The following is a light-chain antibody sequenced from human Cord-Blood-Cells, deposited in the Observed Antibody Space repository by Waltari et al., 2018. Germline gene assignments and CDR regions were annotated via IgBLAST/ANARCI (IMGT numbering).Light chain of an antibody. CDR2: AVS. CDR3: SSDAGSINYV. Sequence: QSALTQPPSASGSPGQSVTISCTGTSSDVGGYNYVSWYHPHPGKAPKLMIYAVSKRPSEVPYRFSGSKSGNTASLTVAGLQAEDEADDCCSSDAGSINYVGGTGTKVTVL. J-gene: IGLJ1*01. CDR1: SSDVGGYNY. V-gene: IGLV2-8*01.